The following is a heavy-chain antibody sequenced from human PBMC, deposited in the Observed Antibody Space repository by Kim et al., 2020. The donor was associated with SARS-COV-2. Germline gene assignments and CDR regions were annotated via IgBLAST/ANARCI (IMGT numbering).Heavy chain of an antibody. CDR3: ARGDDSSGWLLSGY. V-gene: IGHV1-46*01. D-gene: IGHD6-19*01. J-gene: IGHJ4*02. Sequence: AQKFQGRVTMTRDTSTSTVYMELSSLRSEDTAVYYCARGDDSSGWLLSGYWGQGTLVTVSS.